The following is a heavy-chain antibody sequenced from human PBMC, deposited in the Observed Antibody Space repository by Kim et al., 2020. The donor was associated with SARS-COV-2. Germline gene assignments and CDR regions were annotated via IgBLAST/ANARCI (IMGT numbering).Heavy chain of an antibody. D-gene: IGHD2-15*01. J-gene: IGHJ4*02. V-gene: IGHV1-18*01. Sequence: ASVKVSCKASGYTFTSYGISWVRQAPGQGLEWMGWISAYNGNTNYAQKLQGRVTMTTDTSTSTAYMELRSLRSDDTAVYYCARDHGRVVAATPGYWGQGTLVTVSS. CDR3: ARDHGRVVAATPGY. CDR1: GYTFTSYG. CDR2: ISAYNGNT.